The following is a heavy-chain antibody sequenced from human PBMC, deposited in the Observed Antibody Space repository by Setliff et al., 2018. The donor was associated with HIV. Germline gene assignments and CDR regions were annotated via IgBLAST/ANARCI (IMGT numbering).Heavy chain of an antibody. CDR2: IRYDGSNK. CDR3: ARVVDTSGGYWGSFYRYMDV. CDR1: GLTFSNYG. V-gene: IGHV3-30*02. J-gene: IGHJ6*03. Sequence: GGSLRLSCAASGLTFSNYGMYWVRQAPGKGLEWVAFIRYDGSNKYHADSVRGRFTISRDNAKNSLYLQMNSLRAEDTAAYYCARVVDTSGGYWGSFYRYMDVWGKGTTVTVSS. D-gene: IGHD3-10*01.